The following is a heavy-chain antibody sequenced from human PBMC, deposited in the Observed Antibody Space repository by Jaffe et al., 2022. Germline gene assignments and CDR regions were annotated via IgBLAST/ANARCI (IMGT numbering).Heavy chain of an antibody. CDR3: ARDPYGDYDFNHYYFDY. CDR1: GYTFTSYY. V-gene: IGHV1-46*03. J-gene: IGHJ4*02. D-gene: IGHD4-17*01. Sequence: QVQLVQSGAEVKKPGASVKVSCKASGYTFTSYYMHWVRQAPGQGLEWMGIINPSGGSTSYAQKFQGRVTMTRDTSTSTVYMELSSLRSEDTAVYYCARDPYGDYDFNHYYFDYWGQGTLVTVSS. CDR2: INPSGGST.